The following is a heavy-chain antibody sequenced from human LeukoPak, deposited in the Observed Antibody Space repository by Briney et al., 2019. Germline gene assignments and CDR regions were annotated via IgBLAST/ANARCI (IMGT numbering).Heavy chain of an antibody. CDR2: ISGSGGST. CDR1: GFTFSSYA. V-gene: IGHV3-23*01. D-gene: IGHD2-15*01. CDR3: ARASRIPFGCIGGSCYSGNVFDI. J-gene: IGHJ3*02. Sequence: PGGSLRLSCAASGFTFSSYAMSWVRQAPGKGLEWVSAISGSGGSTYYADSVKGRFTISRDNSKNTLYLQMNSLRAEDTAVYYCARASRIPFGCIGGSCYSGNVFDIWGQGTMVTVSS.